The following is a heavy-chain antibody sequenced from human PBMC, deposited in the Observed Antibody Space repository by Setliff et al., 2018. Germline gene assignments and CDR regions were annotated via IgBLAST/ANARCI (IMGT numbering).Heavy chain of an antibody. CDR1: GGSFSGYY. CDR2: INHSGST. Sequence: PSETLSLTCAVYGGSFSGYYWSWIRQPPGKGPEWIGEINHSGSTNYNPSLKSRVTISVDTSKNQFSLKLSSVTAADTAVYYCASQEPLYSSGWYYFDYWGQGTLVTVSS. CDR3: ASQEPLYSSGWYYFDY. D-gene: IGHD6-19*01. J-gene: IGHJ4*02. V-gene: IGHV4-34*01.